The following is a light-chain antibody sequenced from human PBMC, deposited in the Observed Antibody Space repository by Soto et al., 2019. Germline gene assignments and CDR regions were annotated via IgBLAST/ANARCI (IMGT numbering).Light chain of an antibody. CDR1: QSINRY. CDR3: QQYGSSPT. V-gene: IGKV3-20*01. CDR2: GAS. J-gene: IGKJ1*01. Sequence: EIVMTQSPASLSVSPREAATLSFRASQSINRYLAWYQHKPGQAPRLLIYGASSRATGIPDRFSGSGSGTDFTLTISRLEPEDFAVYYCQQYGSSPTFGQGTKVDIK.